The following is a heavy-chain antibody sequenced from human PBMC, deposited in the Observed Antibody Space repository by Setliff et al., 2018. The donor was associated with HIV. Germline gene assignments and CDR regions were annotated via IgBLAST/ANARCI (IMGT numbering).Heavy chain of an antibody. Sequence: SETLSLTCTVSGGSISSGNYYWSWIRQPAGKGLEWIGHISTSGRTNYNPSLMSRLTISVDTSKNQFSLKLSSVTAADTAVYHCARADNYYYNSGAFKSGLDAFDIWGQGTMVTVSS. CDR2: ISTSGRT. D-gene: IGHD3-22*01. CDR1: GGSISSGNYY. J-gene: IGHJ3*02. CDR3: ARADNYYYNSGAFKSGLDAFDI. V-gene: IGHV4-61*09.